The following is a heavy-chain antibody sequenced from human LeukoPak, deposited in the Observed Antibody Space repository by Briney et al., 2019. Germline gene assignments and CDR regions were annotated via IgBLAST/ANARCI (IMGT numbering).Heavy chain of an antibody. J-gene: IGHJ6*02. CDR2: ISGIGDST. V-gene: IGHV3-23*01. Sequence: GGSLRLSCVASGFTFSNYVMSWVRQAPGKGLEWVSAISGIGDSTYYADSVKGRFTISRDNSGNTLYLHMNSLRADDTAVYYCAREVVIFPDYYYYGMDVWGQGTTVTVSS. CDR3: AREVVIFPDYYYYGMDV. D-gene: IGHD3-9*01. CDR1: GFTFSNYV.